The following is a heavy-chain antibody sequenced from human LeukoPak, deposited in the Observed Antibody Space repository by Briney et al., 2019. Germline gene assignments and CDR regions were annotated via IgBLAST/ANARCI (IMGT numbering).Heavy chain of an antibody. CDR1: GGSISSYY. D-gene: IGHD3-22*01. J-gene: IGHJ4*02. CDR2: IYYSGST. Sequence: QSSETLSLTCTVSGGSISSYYWSWIRQPPGKGLEWIGYIYYSGSTNYNPSLKSRVTISVDTSKNQFSLKLSSVTAADTAVYYCARGGGLSSGYYLFYWGQGTLVTVSS. CDR3: ARGGGLSSGYYLFY. V-gene: IGHV4-59*01.